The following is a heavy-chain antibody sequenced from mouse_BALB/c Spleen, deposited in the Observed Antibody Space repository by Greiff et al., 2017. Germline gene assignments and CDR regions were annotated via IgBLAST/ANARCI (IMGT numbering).Heavy chain of an antibody. Sequence: VQLKQSGPELVKPGASVKMSCKASGYTFTSYVMHWVKQKPGQGLEWIGYINPYNDGTKYNEKFKGKATLTSDKSSSTAYMELSSLTSEDSAVYYCARRYGSSYGYAMDYWGQGTSVTVSS. CDR1: GYTFTSYV. V-gene: IGHV1-14*01. D-gene: IGHD1-1*01. CDR3: ARRYGSSYGYAMDY. J-gene: IGHJ4*01. CDR2: INPYNDGT.